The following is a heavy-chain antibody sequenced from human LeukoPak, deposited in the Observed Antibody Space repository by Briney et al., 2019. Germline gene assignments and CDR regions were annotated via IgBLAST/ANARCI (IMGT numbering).Heavy chain of an antibody. CDR3: AKDPVDDSSGYGYYFDY. V-gene: IGHV3-30*02. D-gene: IGHD3-22*01. CDR1: GFTFSSYG. J-gene: IGHJ4*02. Sequence: GGSLRLSCAASGFTFSSYGMHWVRQAPGKGLEWVAFIRYDGSNKYYADSVKGRFTISRDNSKKTLYLQMNSLRAEDKAVYYCAKDPVDDSSGYGYYFDYWGQGTLVTVSS. CDR2: IRYDGSNK.